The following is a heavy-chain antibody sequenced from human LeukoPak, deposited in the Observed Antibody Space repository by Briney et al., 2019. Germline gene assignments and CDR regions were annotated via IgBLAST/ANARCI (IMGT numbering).Heavy chain of an antibody. V-gene: IGHV3-53*01. CDR2: IYSGGST. D-gene: IGHD3-16*02. J-gene: IGHJ6*03. CDR1: VFSVSINY. Sequence: GGSLRLSCAASVFSVSINYISWVPDAPGKGLEWGSDIYSGGSTYHAASVTGRFTISRDNSKNTQYLQMSRLRGEDTAVYYCARDQRGSYRPPPSYYYYYYMDVWGKGTTVTVSS. CDR3: ARDQRGSYRPPPSYYYYYYMDV.